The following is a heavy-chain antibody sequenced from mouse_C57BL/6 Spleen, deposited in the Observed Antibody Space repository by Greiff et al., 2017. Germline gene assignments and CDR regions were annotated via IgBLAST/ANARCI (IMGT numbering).Heavy chain of an antibody. CDR1: GYTFTSYW. D-gene: IGHD2-3*01. V-gene: IGHV1-69*01. J-gene: IGHJ2*01. CDR3: ARDDGISYYFDY. CDR2: IDPSDSYT. Sequence: VQLQQPGAELVMPGASVKLSCKASGYTFTSYWMHWVKQRPGQGLEWIGEIDPSDSYTNYNQKFKGKSTLTVDKSSSTAYMQLSSLTSEDSAVYYCARDDGISYYFDYWGQGTTLTVSS.